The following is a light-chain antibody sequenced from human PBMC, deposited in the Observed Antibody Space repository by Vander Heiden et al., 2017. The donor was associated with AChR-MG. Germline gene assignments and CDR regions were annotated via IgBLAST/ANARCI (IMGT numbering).Light chain of an antibody. Sequence: QSVLTQPPPASAAPGHKVTIPCSGSSSNVGKKYVFWYQHLPGTAPKLLIYDNNKRPAGIPDRFSGSKSGTSATLGITGLQTGDEADYYCGTWDSSLSAAVFGGGTKLTVL. V-gene: IGLV1-51*01. CDR3: GTWDSSLSAAV. CDR2: DNN. J-gene: IGLJ7*01. CDR1: SSNVGKKY.